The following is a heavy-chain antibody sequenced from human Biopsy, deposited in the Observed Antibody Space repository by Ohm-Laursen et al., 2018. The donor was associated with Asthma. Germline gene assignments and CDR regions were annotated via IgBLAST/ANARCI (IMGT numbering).Heavy chain of an antibody. CDR2: VSSDGHNK. D-gene: IGHD3-22*01. V-gene: IGHV3-30*03. J-gene: IGHJ3*02. CDR1: GFVFSQCG. Sequence: SLRLSCTATGFVFSQCGMHWVRQGPGKGLEWVALVSSDGHNKYYEDSVKGRFTISRDNSRNRLYLQINRLTVEDSAVYFCARQSGQDYGDSSGFDIWGQGTKVAVSS. CDR3: ARQSGQDYGDSSGFDI.